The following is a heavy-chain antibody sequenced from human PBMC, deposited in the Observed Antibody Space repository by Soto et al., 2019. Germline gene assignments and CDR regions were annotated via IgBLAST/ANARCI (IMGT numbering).Heavy chain of an antibody. CDR1: GGSISSGSFY. D-gene: IGHD3-9*01. CDR3: ARTTFYDIFTAYYSLFDY. Sequence: QVQLQESGPGLVKPSQTLTLTCTVSGGSISSGSFYWSWIRQHPGKGLEWIGHISDSGSSYYNPSLESRVTISVDTSKNQVSPTLSAVTAADTAVYFCARTTFYDIFTAYYSLFDYWGQGTLVTVSS. V-gene: IGHV4-31*03. CDR2: ISDSGSS. J-gene: IGHJ4*02.